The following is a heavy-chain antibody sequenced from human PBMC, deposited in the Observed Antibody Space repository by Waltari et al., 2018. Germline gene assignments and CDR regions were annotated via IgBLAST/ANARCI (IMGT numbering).Heavy chain of an antibody. V-gene: IGHV1-8*01. J-gene: IGHJ1*01. CDR3: ARGHSGSYYRGSYFQH. D-gene: IGHD1-26*01. CDR1: GYTFTSYD. Sequence: QVQLVQSGAEVKKPGASVKVSCKASGYTFTSYDINWVRQATGKGLEWMGWMNTNSGNTGYAQKFQGRVTMTRNTSIRTAYMELSSLRSEGTAVYYCARGHSGSYYRGSYFQHWGQGTLVTVSS. CDR2: MNTNSGNT.